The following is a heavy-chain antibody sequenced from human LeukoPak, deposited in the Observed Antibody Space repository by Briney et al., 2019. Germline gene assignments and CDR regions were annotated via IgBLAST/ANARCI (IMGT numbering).Heavy chain of an antibody. Sequence: ASVKVSCKASGYTFTSYYMHWVRQAPGQGLEWMGIINPSGGSTSYAQKFQGRVTMTTDTSTSTAYMELRSLRSDDTAVYYCARTITMMLYYFDYWGQGTLVTVSS. V-gene: IGHV1-46*01. J-gene: IGHJ4*02. D-gene: IGHD3-22*01. CDR2: INPSGGST. CDR1: GYTFTSYY. CDR3: ARTITMMLYYFDY.